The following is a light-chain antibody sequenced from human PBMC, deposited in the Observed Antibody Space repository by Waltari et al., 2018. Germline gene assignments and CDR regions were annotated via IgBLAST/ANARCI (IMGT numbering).Light chain of an antibody. CDR2: KTS. CDR3: QHYSTYSWT. V-gene: IGKV1-5*03. J-gene: IGKJ1*01. Sequence: IQVTQSPSTLSASVGDRVTLTCRARQSVSRWLAWDQQKQGKAPKLLTYKTSTLESGVPSRFSGSGSGTEFSLTISSLQPDDFATYYCQHYSTYSWTFGQGTKLEIK. CDR1: QSVSRW.